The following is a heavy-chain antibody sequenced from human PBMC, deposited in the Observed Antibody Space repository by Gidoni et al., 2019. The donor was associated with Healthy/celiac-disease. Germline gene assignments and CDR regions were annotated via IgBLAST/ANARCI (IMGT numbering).Heavy chain of an antibody. D-gene: IGHD3-22*01. V-gene: IGHV4-59*01. CDR1: GGSISSYY. J-gene: IGHJ4*02. Sequence: QVQLQESGPGLVKPSETLSLTCTVSGGSISSYYWSWIRQPPGKGLEWIGYIYYSGSTNYNPSLKSRVTISVDTSKNQFSLKLSSVTAADTAVYYCARDHVYYDTEAGGYYFDYWGQGTLVTVSS. CDR3: ARDHVYYDTEAGGYYFDY. CDR2: IYYSGST.